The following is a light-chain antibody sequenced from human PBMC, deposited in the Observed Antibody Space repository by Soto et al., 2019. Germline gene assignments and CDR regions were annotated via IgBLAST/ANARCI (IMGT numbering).Light chain of an antibody. J-gene: IGKJ4*01. V-gene: IGKV3-15*01. Sequence: EIVMTQSPATLSVSPGERATLSCRASQSVSSNLAWYQQKPGQAPRLLIYGASTRATGIPARFSGSGSGTDFTLTISSLQSEDFADYYCQQYNNWPPLTFGGGTKVEIK. CDR2: GAS. CDR3: QQYNNWPPLT. CDR1: QSVSSN.